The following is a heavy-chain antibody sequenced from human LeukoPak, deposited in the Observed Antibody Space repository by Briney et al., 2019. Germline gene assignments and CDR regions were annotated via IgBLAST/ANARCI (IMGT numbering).Heavy chain of an antibody. Sequence: GGSLRLSCAASGFTFSSYAMSWVRQAPGKGLEWVSSISDNGGRTYHADSVKGRFTISRDNSKNTLYLQMNSLRADDTAVYYCAGVDAAMPDAFDIWGQGTTVTVSS. D-gene: IGHD5-18*01. CDR2: ISDNGGRT. CDR3: AGVDAAMPDAFDI. J-gene: IGHJ3*02. V-gene: IGHV3-23*01. CDR1: GFTFSSYA.